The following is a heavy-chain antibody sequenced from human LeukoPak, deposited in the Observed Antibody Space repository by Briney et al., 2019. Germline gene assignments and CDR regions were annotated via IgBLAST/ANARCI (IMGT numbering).Heavy chain of an antibody. CDR2: INPSGGST. J-gene: IGHJ4*02. D-gene: IGHD6-19*01. CDR3: ARDGVAGVYYFDD. Sequence: GASVKVSCKASGYTFTSYYMHWARQAPGQGLEWMGIINPSGGSTNYAQKFQGRVTMTRDMSTSTVYMELSSLRSEDTAVYYCARDGVAGVYYFDDWGQGTLVTVSS. CDR1: GYTFTSYY. V-gene: IGHV1-46*01.